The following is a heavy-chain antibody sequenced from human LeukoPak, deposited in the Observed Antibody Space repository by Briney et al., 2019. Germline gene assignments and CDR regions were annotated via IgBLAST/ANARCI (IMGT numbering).Heavy chain of an antibody. J-gene: IGHJ5*01. V-gene: IGHV4-39*01. Sequence: SETLSLTCTVSAASFISSSHHWGWIRQSPGKGLEWIGTVYYGRTTYYNPSLGGRVTISLDTSANHFSLQLNSVTAADTAVYYCVRHDGRGGATMGAFDSWGQGSLVTVSS. CDR1: AASFISSSHH. D-gene: IGHD5-12*01. CDR2: VYYGRTT. CDR3: VRHDGRGGATMGAFDS.